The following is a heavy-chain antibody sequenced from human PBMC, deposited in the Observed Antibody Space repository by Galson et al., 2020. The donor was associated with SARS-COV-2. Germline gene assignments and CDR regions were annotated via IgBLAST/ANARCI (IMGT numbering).Heavy chain of an antibody. J-gene: IGHJ4*02. CDR3: AKDMRPYRAAAGFDY. V-gene: IGHV3-23*01. CDR1: GFTFSSYA. D-gene: IGHD6-13*01. Sequence: GGSLRLSCAASGFTFSSYAMSWVRQAPGKGLEWVSAISGSGVSTYYADSVKGRFTISRDNSKNTLYLQMNSLRAEDTAVYYCAKDMRPYRAAAGFDYWGQGTLVTVSS. CDR2: ISGSGVST.